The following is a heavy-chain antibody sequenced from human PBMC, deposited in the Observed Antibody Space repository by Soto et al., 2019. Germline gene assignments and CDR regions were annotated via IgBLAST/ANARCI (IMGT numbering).Heavy chain of an antibody. Sequence: PSETLSLTCTVSGVSITTSSYFWGWIRQPPGKGLEWIGSVYYSGSTYYNPSLKSRVTISVDTSKNQFSLKLTSVTAADTAVYYCANTSRGDYYFFQHWGQGTLVTVSS. D-gene: IGHD2-21*02. CDR3: ANTSRGDYYFFQH. J-gene: IGHJ1*01. V-gene: IGHV4-39*01. CDR2: VYYSGST. CDR1: GVSITTSSYF.